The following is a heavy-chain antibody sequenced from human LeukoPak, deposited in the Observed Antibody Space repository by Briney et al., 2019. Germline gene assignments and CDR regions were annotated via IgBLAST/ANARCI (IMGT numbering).Heavy chain of an antibody. CDR2: IYTSGST. CDR1: GGSISSGSYY. J-gene: IGHJ4*02. V-gene: IGHV4-61*02. CDR3: ARGFGVVVAPIDY. Sequence: SETLSLTCTVSGGSISSGSYYWSWIRQPAGKGLEWIGRIYTSGSTNYNPSLKSRVTISVDTSKNQFSLKLSSVTAADTAVYYCARGFGVVVAPIDYWGQGTLDTVSS. D-gene: IGHD2-15*01.